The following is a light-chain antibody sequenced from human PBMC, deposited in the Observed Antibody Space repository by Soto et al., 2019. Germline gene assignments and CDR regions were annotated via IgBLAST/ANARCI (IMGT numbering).Light chain of an antibody. Sequence: QSALTQPPSASGSPGQSVTISCTGTSSDVGGYKYVSWYQQHPGKAPKLMIFEVNTRPSGVPDRFSGSKSGNTASLTVSGLECEDEADYYFSSYEGIHILGVFGTGTKVTVL. J-gene: IGLJ1*01. CDR2: EVN. CDR3: SSYEGIHILGV. CDR1: SSDVGGYKY. V-gene: IGLV2-8*01.